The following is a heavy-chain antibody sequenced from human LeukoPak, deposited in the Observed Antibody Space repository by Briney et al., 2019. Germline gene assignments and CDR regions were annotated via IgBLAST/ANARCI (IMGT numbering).Heavy chain of an antibody. V-gene: IGHV1-69*13. D-gene: IGHD3-22*01. CDR2: IIPIFGTA. Sequence: SVKVSCKASGYTFTSYYMHWVRQAPGQGLEWMGGIIPIFGTANYAQKFQGRVTITADESTSTAYMELSSLRSEDTAVYYCARGPQPPYDSSGYYPLAFDYWGQGTLVTVSS. J-gene: IGHJ4*02. CDR1: GYTFTSYY. CDR3: ARGPQPPYDSSGYYPLAFDY.